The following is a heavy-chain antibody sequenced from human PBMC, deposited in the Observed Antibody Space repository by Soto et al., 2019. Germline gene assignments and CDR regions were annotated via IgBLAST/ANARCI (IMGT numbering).Heavy chain of an antibody. CDR1: GGSISSGDYY. CDR2: IYYSGST. J-gene: IGHJ5*02. D-gene: IGHD6-19*01. Sequence: PSETLSLTCTVSGGSISSGDYYWSWIRQPPGKGLEWIGYIYYSGSTYYNPSLKSRVTISVDTSKNQFSLKLSSVTAADTAVYYCARAVAGYGGRWFDPRGQGTLVTVSS. CDR3: ARAVAGYGGRWFDP. V-gene: IGHV4-30-4*01.